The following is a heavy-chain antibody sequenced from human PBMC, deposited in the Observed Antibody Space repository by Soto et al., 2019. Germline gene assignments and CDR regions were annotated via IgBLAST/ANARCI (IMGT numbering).Heavy chain of an antibody. CDR3: ARVSGDFWSGYFSNWFDP. V-gene: IGHV4-59*01. CDR2: IYYSGST. D-gene: IGHD3-3*01. Sequence: SETLSLTCTVSGGSISSYYWSWIRQPPGKGLEWIGYIYYSGSTNYNPSLKSRVTISVDTSKNQFSLKLSSVTAADTAVYYCARVSGDFWSGYFSNWFDPWGQGTLVTVSS. J-gene: IGHJ5*02. CDR1: GGSISSYY.